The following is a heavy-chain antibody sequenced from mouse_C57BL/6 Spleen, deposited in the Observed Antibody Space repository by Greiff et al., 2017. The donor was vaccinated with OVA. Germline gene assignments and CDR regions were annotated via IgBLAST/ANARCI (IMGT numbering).Heavy chain of an antibody. Sequence: EVHLVESGGDLVKPGGSLKLSCAASGFTFSSYGMSWVRQTPDKRLEWVATISSGGSYTYYPDSVKGRFTISRDNAKNTLYLQMSSLKSEDTAMYYCARQGLDYDSWFAYWGQGTLVTVSA. CDR1: GFTFSSYG. V-gene: IGHV5-6*01. CDR2: ISSGGSYT. J-gene: IGHJ3*01. D-gene: IGHD2-4*01. CDR3: ARQGLDYDSWFAY.